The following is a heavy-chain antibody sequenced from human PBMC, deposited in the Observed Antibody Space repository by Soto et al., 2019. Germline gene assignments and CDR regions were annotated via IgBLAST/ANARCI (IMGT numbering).Heavy chain of an antibody. CDR3: ARGRYAAY. V-gene: IGHV1-18*01. CDR1: GYIFTSYG. D-gene: IGHD5-18*01. J-gene: IGHJ4*02. Sequence: QAHLVQSGPEVKKPGASVKVSCKGSGYIFTSYGIAWVRQAPGQGLEWMGWISGHNSKTEYAQKIQGSGPVTRDTSSRTAYLGLRRLRSDDAALYYCARGRYAAYWGQGALVTVSS. CDR2: ISGHNSKT.